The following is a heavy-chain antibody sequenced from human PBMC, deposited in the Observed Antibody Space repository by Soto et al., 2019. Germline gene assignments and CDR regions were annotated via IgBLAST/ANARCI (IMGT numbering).Heavy chain of an antibody. CDR1: GFTFSSYW. D-gene: IGHD3-3*01. Sequence: EVQLVESGGGLVQRGGSLRLSCAASGFTFSSYWMHWVRQAPGKGLVWVSRLNSDGSSTSYADSVKGRFTISRDNAKNTLYLQMNSLRAEDTAVYYCAREFDYDFWSGYWTKDPSFDYWGQGTLVTVSS. V-gene: IGHV3-74*01. CDR3: AREFDYDFWSGYWTKDPSFDY. CDR2: LNSDGSST. J-gene: IGHJ4*02.